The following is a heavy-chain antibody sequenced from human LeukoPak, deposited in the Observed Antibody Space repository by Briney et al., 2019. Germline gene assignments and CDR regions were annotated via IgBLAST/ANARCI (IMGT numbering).Heavy chain of an antibody. CDR2: ISGSGGST. J-gene: IGHJ4*02. CDR1: GFTVSSNY. CDR3: AKDSAYYYDSSGYYYD. Sequence: PGGSLRLSCAASGFTVSSNYMSWVRQAPGKGLEWVSAISGSGGSTYYADSVKGRFTISRDNSKNTLYLQMNSLRAEDTAMYYCAKDSAYYYDSSGYYYDWGQGTLVTVSS. D-gene: IGHD3-22*01. V-gene: IGHV3-23*01.